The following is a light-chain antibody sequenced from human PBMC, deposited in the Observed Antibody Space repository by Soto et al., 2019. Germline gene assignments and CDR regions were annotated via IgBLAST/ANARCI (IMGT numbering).Light chain of an antibody. CDR1: QSVNIY. Sequence: EIVLTQSPATLSLSPGERATLSCRASQSVNIYLAWYQQKPGQAPRLLIYDASNRATGIPARFSGSGSGTDFTLTISSLETEDIEVYYCQQRSNWRVTFGGGTKV. CDR2: DAS. V-gene: IGKV3-11*01. CDR3: QQRSNWRVT. J-gene: IGKJ4*01.